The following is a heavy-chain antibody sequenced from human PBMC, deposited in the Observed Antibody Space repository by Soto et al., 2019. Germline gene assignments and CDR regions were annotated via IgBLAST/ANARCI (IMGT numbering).Heavy chain of an antibody. D-gene: IGHD5-12*01. Sequence: ASVKVSCKASGGTFSNYAINWVRQAPGQGLEWMGGIIPIFGTANYAQKFQGRVTITADESTSTAYLDLSSLRSEDTAVYYCARPVEMATISRSYLFYWGQGTLVTVSS. CDR1: GGTFSNYA. V-gene: IGHV1-69*13. CDR2: IIPIFGTA. CDR3: ARPVEMATISRSYLFY. J-gene: IGHJ4*02.